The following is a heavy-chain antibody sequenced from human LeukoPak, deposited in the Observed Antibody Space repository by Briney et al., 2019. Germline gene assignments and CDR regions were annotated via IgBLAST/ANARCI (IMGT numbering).Heavy chain of an antibody. V-gene: IGHV3-21*01. CDR2: ISSSSSYI. D-gene: IGHD1-26*01. CDR1: GFTFSSYS. CDR3: ASVKWELPPHLYYFDY. Sequence: GGSLRLSCAASGFTFSSYSMNWVRQAPGKGLEWVSSISSSSSYIYYADSVKGRFTISRDNAKNSLYLQMNSLRAEDTAVYYCASVKWELPPHLYYFDYWGQGTLVTVSS. J-gene: IGHJ4*02.